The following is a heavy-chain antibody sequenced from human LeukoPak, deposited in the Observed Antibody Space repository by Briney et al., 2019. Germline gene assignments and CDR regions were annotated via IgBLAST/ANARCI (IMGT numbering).Heavy chain of an antibody. Sequence: PGESLNISCKGSGYSFTSYWIGWVRQMPGEGLEWMGILYPGDSDTRYSPSFQGLLPISADKSIRTAYLQWSSLKASDTALYYCAKPLIDPHDSSGYLQSLVDYWGQGTLVTVSS. V-gene: IGHV5-51*03. J-gene: IGHJ4*02. D-gene: IGHD3-22*01. CDR3: AKPLIDPHDSSGYLQSLVDY. CDR1: GYSFTSYW. CDR2: LYPGDSDT.